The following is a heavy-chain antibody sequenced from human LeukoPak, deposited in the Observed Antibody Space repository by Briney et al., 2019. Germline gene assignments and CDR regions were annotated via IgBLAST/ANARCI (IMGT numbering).Heavy chain of an antibody. V-gene: IGHV1-2*02. Sequence: GASVKVSCKASGYTFIGYYMHWVRQAPGQGLEWMGWINPNSGGTNYAQKFQGRVTMTRDTSISTAYMELSRLRSDDTAVYYCATAKDRYNWNGRLDYWGQGTLVTVSS. J-gene: IGHJ4*02. CDR3: ATAKDRYNWNGRLDY. CDR1: GYTFIGYY. CDR2: INPNSGGT. D-gene: IGHD1-1*01.